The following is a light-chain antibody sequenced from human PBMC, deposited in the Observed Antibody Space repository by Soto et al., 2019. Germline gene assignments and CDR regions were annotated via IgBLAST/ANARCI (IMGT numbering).Light chain of an antibody. J-gene: IGKJ1*01. CDR3: QQYLDWPRT. CDR1: QSVSSN. Sequence: EIVLTQSPDTLSLSPGERATLSCRSNQSVSSNFLAWYQQKPGQAPRLLIYGASNRATGVPDRFSGSGSGTVFTLTISSLQSDDFAVYYCQQYLDWPRTFGQGTKV. CDR2: GAS. V-gene: IGKV3-15*01.